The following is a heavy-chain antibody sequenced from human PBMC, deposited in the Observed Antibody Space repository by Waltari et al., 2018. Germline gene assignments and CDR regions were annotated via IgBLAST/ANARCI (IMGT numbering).Heavy chain of an antibody. D-gene: IGHD5-12*01. Sequence: RSCVRQPAGQGLEWIVTISYAGTTYTNPSLRSRLTMSRDTSKTQLSLTLGSTTAADTAVYYCATYIGASVGTAAFDVWGQGTMVTVSS. CDR3: ATYIGASVGTAAFDV. CDR2: ISYAGTT. V-gene: IGHV4-39*01. J-gene: IGHJ3*01.